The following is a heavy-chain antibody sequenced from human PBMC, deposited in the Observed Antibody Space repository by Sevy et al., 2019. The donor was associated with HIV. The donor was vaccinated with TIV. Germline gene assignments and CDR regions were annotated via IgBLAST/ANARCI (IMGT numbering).Heavy chain of an antibody. D-gene: IGHD2-21*01. V-gene: IGHV3-48*01. CDR3: ARAGGDCYSKNECWFVA. J-gene: IGHJ5*02. Sequence: GGSLRLSCAASGFTFSAYSMNWVRQAPGKGLEWVSYISSSSGTIYYADSVKGQFTISRDNAKGSLYLQMNGLRAEDTDEYSCARAGGDCYSKNECWFVAWGQGTLVTVSS. CDR2: ISSSSGTI. CDR1: GFTFSAYS.